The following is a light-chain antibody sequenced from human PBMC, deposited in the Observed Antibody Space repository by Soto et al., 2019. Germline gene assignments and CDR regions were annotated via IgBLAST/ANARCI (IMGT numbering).Light chain of an antibody. CDR3: QHRANVVS. CDR1: QSVSNY. V-gene: IGKV3-11*01. Sequence: EIVLTQSPATLSLSPGDRATLSCRASQSVSNYLAWYQQKPGQVPKLLIYDTFHRAPGIPVRFSGSGFWTDFTLTISSLESDDFAVYYCQHRANVVSFGGGTKMEIK. CDR2: DTF. J-gene: IGKJ4*01.